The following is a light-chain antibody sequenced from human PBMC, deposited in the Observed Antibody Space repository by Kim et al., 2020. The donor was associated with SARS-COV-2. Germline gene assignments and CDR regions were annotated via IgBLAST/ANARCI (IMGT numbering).Light chain of an antibody. CDR2: AAS. V-gene: IGKV1-5*03. Sequence: DVQMTQSPTTLSASVGDRVTITCRASQNIATWLAWYQQKPGKAPKVLIHAASSLESGVPSRFSGSGSGREFTLTISSLQPDDFATYYCQQYNGYSRTFGQGTKVDIK. CDR1: QNIATW. J-gene: IGKJ1*01. CDR3: QQYNGYSRT.